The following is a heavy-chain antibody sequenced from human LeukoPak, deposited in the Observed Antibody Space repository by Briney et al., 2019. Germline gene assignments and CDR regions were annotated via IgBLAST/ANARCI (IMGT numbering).Heavy chain of an antibody. CDR3: AKSDIVATITDY. D-gene: IGHD5-12*01. J-gene: IGHJ4*02. V-gene: IGHV1-69*05. CDR2: IIPIFGTA. Sequence: SVKVSCKASGGAFSSYAISWVRQAPGQGLEWMGRIIPIFGTANYAQKFQGRVTITTDESTSTAYMELSSLRSEDTAVYYCAKSDIVATITDYWGQGTLVTVSS. CDR1: GGAFSSYA.